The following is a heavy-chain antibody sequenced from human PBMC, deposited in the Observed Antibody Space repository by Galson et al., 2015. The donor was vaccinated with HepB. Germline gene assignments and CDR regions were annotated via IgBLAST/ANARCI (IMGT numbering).Heavy chain of an antibody. J-gene: IGHJ5*02. D-gene: IGHD3-22*01. CDR2: IYYSGST. Sequence: SETLSLTCTVSGGSISSYYWSWIRQPPGRGLEWIGYIYYSGSTNYNPSLKSRVTISVDTSKNQFSLKLSSVTAADTAVYYCARGVESYYYDSSGYYYYWFDPWGQGTLVTVSS. CDR3: ARGVESYYYDSSGYYYYWFDP. CDR1: GGSISSYY. V-gene: IGHV4-59*01.